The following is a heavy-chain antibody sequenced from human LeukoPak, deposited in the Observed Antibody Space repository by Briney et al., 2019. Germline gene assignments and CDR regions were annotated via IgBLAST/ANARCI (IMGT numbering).Heavy chain of an antibody. CDR2: ISGNGDTT. D-gene: IGHD3-3*01. J-gene: IGHJ5*02. CDR3: VREVYDGNWLDP. V-gene: IGHV3-64*01. CDR1: GFTFSTYA. Sequence: PGGSLRLSCAASGFTFSTYAMHWVRQTQGKGLESVAAISGNGDTTYYANSLKGRFTISRVNSKNTLYLHMGSLRPEDMAVYYCVREVYDGNWLDPWGQGTLVTVSS.